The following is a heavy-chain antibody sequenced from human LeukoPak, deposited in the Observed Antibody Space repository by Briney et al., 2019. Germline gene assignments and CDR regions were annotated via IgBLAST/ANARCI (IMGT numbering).Heavy chain of an antibody. CDR2: IYYGGST. V-gene: IGHV4-39*07. CDR3: ARVEHLEMATPGGVY. D-gene: IGHD5-24*01. J-gene: IGHJ4*02. CDR1: GGSISSSSYY. Sequence: SETLSLTCTVSGGSISSSSYYWGWIRQPPGKGLEWIGSIYYGGSTYYNPSLKSRVTISVDTSKNQFSLKLSSVTAADTAVYYCARVEHLEMATPGGVYWGQGTLVTVSS.